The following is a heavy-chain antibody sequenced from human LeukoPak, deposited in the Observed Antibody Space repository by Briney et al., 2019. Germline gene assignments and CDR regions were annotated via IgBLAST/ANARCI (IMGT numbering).Heavy chain of an antibody. CDR1: GYTFTSYG. V-gene: IGHV1-2*02. CDR3: ARGGALYYDIWD. CDR2: INPNSGGT. Sequence: ASVKVSCKASGYTFTSYGISWVRQAPGQGLEWMGWINPNSGGTRYAQKFQSGVTMTRDTSISTAYMELSRLRSDDTAVYYCARGGALYYDIWDWGQGTLVTVSS. D-gene: IGHD3-9*01. J-gene: IGHJ4*02.